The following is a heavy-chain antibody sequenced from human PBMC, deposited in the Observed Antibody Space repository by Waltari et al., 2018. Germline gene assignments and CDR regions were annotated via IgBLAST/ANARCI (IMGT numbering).Heavy chain of an antibody. D-gene: IGHD6-19*01. Sequence: EVQLLESGGGLVQPGGSLRPPCAAFGFTFSTYVMSWVRQAPGKGLEWVSTLIDAGGYKYSADSVKGRFTISRDNSKNRLYLQMNSLRAEDTAVYYCARSAWFDSWGQGTLVTVSS. CDR1: GFTFSTYV. V-gene: IGHV3-23*01. CDR3: ARSAWFDS. J-gene: IGHJ5*01. CDR2: LIDAGGYK.